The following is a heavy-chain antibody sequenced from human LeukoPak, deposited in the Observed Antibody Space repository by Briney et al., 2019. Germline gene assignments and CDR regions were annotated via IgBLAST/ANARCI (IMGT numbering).Heavy chain of an antibody. CDR3: ARDDRDISSFRFDY. Sequence: PSETLSLTCAVYGGSFSGYYWSWIRQAPGKGLEWVSSISSHSRDIYYADSVKGRFTVSRDNAKNSLHLQMNSLRAEDTAVYYCARDDRDISSFRFDYWGHGILVTVSS. CDR1: GGSFSGYY. D-gene: IGHD6-6*01. J-gene: IGHJ4*01. CDR2: ISSHSRDI. V-gene: IGHV3-21*01.